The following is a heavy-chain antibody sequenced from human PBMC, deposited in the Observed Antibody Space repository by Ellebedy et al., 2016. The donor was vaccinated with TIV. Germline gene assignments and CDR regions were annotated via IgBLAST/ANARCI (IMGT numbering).Heavy chain of an antibody. CDR3: ATLPPRAFYFDH. CDR2: ISLDSGAT. V-gene: IGHV1-2*02. J-gene: IGHJ4*02. D-gene: IGHD3-10*01. Sequence: ASVKVSCKASGYPMTGRYLHWVRQAPGHGLEWMGWISLDSGATNCAQRFQGRVTMTTDSSITTAYMELSRLTSDDTAVYYCATLPPRAFYFDHWGQGTLVTVSS. CDR1: GYPMTGRY.